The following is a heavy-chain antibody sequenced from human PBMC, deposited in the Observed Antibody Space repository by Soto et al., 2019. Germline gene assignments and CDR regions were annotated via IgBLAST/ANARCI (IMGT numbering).Heavy chain of an antibody. CDR1: GGSFSGYY. V-gene: IGHV4-34*01. CDR3: ARDLPYGSGSYYLTGWFDP. Sequence: SETLSLTCAVYGGSFSGYYWSWIRQPPGKGLEWIGEINHSGSTNYNPSLKSRVTISVDTSKNQFSLKLSSVTAADTAVYYCARDLPYGSGSYYLTGWFDPWGQGTLVTAPQ. CDR2: INHSGST. J-gene: IGHJ5*02. D-gene: IGHD3-10*01.